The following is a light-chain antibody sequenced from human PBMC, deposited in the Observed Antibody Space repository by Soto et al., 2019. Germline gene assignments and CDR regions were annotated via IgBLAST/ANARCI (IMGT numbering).Light chain of an antibody. CDR3: SSYTSSNTVVV. CDR1: SSDVGGYKY. V-gene: IGLV2-14*01. Sequence: QSALTQPASVSGSPGQSITISCTGTSSDVGGYKYVSWYQQHPGKAPKLMIYHVSNRPSGVSNRFSGSKSGNTASLTISGLQAEDEADYYCSSYTSSNTVVVFGGGTKLTVL. J-gene: IGLJ2*01. CDR2: HVS.